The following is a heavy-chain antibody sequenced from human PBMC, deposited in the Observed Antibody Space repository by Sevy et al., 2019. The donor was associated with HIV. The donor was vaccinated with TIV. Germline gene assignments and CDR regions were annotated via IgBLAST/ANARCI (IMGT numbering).Heavy chain of an antibody. J-gene: IGHJ4*02. CDR3: ARGWAARPLYYFDY. V-gene: IGHV1-69*06. D-gene: IGHD6-6*01. Sequence: ASVKVSCKASGGTFSSYAISWVRQAPGQGLEWMGGIIPIFGTANYAQKFQGRVTITADKSTSTAYMELSSLRSEDTAVYYCARGWAARPLYYFDYWGRGTLVTVSS. CDR1: GGTFSSYA. CDR2: IIPIFGTA.